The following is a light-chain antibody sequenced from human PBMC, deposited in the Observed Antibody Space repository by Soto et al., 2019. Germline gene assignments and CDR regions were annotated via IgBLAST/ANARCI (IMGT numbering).Light chain of an antibody. CDR3: QAWDSSTVV. J-gene: IGLJ2*01. V-gene: IGLV3-1*01. Sequence: SYELTQPPSVSVSPGQTVSITCSGDKLGNKYACWYQQKAGQSPVLVIYQDSKRPSGIPERFSGSNSGNTATLTISGTQAMDEADYYCQAWDSSTVVFGGGTKLTVL. CDR2: QDS. CDR1: KLGNKY.